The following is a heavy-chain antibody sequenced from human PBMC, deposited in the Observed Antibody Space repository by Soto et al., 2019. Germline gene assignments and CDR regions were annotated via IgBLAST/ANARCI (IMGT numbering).Heavy chain of an antibody. CDR2: IIPILGIA. Sequence: GLEWMGRIIPILGIANYAQKFQGRVTITADKSTSTAYMELSSLRSEDTAVYYCASFGGPYCSSTSCYEGGVSDYYYYMDVWGKGPTVSVSS. V-gene: IGHV1-69*02. CDR3: ASFGGPYCSSTSCYEGGVSDYYYYMDV. J-gene: IGHJ6*03. D-gene: IGHD2-2*01.